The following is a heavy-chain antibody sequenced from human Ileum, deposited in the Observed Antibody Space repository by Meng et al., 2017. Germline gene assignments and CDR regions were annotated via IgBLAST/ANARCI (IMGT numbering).Heavy chain of an antibody. CDR3: ARVKTIRDPFDY. V-gene: IGHV5-51*01. J-gene: IGHJ4*02. Sequence: GESLKISCKGSGYSFTNYWVGWVRQRPGKGLEWMGIISPSESDVRSSPSFHGQVTISADKSISTAYLHWSSLKASDIAMYYCARVKTIRDPFDYWGQGTLVTVSS. CDR2: ISPSESDV. D-gene: IGHD3-10*01. CDR1: GYSFTNYW.